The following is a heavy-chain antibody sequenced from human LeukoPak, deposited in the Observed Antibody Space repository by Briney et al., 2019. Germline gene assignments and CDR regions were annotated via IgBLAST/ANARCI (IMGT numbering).Heavy chain of an antibody. J-gene: IGHJ6*03. CDR3: ARASHLGVVPAAIEAPYYYYYMDV. D-gene: IGHD2-2*01. V-gene: IGHV4-39*07. Sequence: SETLSLTCTVSGGSISSYYWGWIRQPPGKGLEWIGSIYYSGSTYYNPSLKSRVTISVDTSKNQFSLKLSSVTAADTAVYYCARASHLGVVPAAIEAPYYYYYMDVWGKGTTVTVSS. CDR2: IYYSGST. CDR1: GGSISSYY.